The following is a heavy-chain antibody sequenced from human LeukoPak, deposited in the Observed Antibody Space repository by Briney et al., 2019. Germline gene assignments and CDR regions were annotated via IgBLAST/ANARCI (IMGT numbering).Heavy chain of an antibody. CDR3: ARGGPRGYSYGFFDY. D-gene: IGHD5-18*01. V-gene: IGHV4-34*01. Sequence: PSETLSLTCTVSAGFITSYYWSWIRQPPGKGLEWIGEINHSGSTNYNPSLKSRVTISVDTSKNQFSLKLSSVTAADTAVYYCARGGPRGYSYGFFDYWGQGTLVTVSS. J-gene: IGHJ4*02. CDR2: INHSGST. CDR1: AGFITSYY.